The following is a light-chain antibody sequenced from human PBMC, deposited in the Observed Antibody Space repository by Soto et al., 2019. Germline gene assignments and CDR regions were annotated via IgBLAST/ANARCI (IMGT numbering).Light chain of an antibody. Sequence: EIVLTPSPGTLSLSPGERATLSCRASQTVSSARLAWFQQKPGQAPRLLIYGASSRAPGIPDRFSGSGSETDFTLTITRLGSEDFAVYSCHQYGSSPWTFGQGTKVDIK. CDR2: GAS. CDR1: QTVSSAR. J-gene: IGKJ1*01. V-gene: IGKV3-20*01. CDR3: HQYGSSPWT.